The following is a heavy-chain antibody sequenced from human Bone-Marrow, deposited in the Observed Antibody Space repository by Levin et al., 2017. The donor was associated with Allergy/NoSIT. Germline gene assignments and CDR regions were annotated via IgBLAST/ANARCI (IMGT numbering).Heavy chain of an antibody. Sequence: GESLKISCAASGFTFSSYAMSWVRQAPGKGLEWVSSISGSGTITHYADSVKGRFTISRDMSRNMQHLQLNSLRAEDTAIYFCATERLAVAGSYVDCWGQGTLVTVSS. D-gene: IGHD6-19*01. J-gene: IGHJ4*02. CDR2: ISGSGTIT. CDR1: GFTFSSYA. CDR3: ATERLAVAGSYVDC. V-gene: IGHV3-23*01.